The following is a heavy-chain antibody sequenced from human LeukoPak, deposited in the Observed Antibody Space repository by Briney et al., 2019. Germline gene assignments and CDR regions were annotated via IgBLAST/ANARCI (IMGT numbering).Heavy chain of an antibody. CDR2: IYYSGST. CDR1: GGSISSGGYY. V-gene: IGHV4-31*03. D-gene: IGHD2-2*02. Sequence: SQTLSLTCTVSGGSISSGGYYWSWIRQHPGKGLGWIGYIYYSGSTYYNPSLKSRVTISVDTSKNQFSLKLSSVTAADTAVYYCAREVGQHCSSTSCYSWFDPWGQGTLVTVSS. J-gene: IGHJ5*02. CDR3: AREVGQHCSSTSCYSWFDP.